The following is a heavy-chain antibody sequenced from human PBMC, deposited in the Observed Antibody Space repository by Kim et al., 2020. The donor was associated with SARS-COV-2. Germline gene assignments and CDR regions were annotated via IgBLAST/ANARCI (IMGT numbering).Heavy chain of an antibody. CDR1: GYTFSDYA. J-gene: IGHJ4*02. CDR2: INVGNGNT. CDR3: ARFRYGSGSYPTY. Sequence: ASVKVSCKASGYTFSDYAMHWVRQAPGQRLEWMGWINVGNGNTRYSQKFQGRVTITRDTSASTAYMELSSLKSEDTAVYYGARFRYGSGSYPTYWGQGTLVTVSS. D-gene: IGHD3-10*01. V-gene: IGHV1-3*01.